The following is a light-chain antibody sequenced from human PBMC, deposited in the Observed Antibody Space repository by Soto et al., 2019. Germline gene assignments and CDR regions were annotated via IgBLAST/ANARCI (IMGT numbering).Light chain of an antibody. CDR1: SSDVGTYNS. CDR2: EVS. CDR3: SSYTSGTTLV. V-gene: IGLV2-14*01. J-gene: IGLJ1*01. Sequence: QSVLTQPASVSGSPGQSITISCTGTSSDVGTYNSVSWYQHHPGKAPKLMIYEVSNRPSGVSNRFSGSKSGNTASLTISGLQAEDEADYYCSSYTSGTTLVFGTGTKLTVL.